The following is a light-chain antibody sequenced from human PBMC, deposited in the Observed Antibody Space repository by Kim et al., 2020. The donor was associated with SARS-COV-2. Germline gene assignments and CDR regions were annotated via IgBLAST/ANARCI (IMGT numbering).Light chain of an antibody. CDR3: QAWDSGITYV. CDR2: QDT. V-gene: IGLV3-1*01. Sequence: SYELTQPPSVSVSPGQPASITCSGDKLGDKYVCWYQQKPGQSPVLVIYQDTKRPSGIPGRFSGSKSGNTATLTIGGTQAMDEADYYCQAWDSGITYVFGTGTKVPS. J-gene: IGLJ1*01. CDR1: KLGDKY.